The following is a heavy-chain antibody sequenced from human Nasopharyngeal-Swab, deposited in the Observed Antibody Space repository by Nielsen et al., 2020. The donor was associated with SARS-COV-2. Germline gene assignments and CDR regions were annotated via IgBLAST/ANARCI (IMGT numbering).Heavy chain of an antibody. Sequence: GESLKISCAASGFTFSSYDMHWVRQAPGKGLEWVSAIGTAGDTYYPGSVKGRFTISRENAKNSLYLQMNSLRAGDTAVYYCARASVAGTYYYYGMDVWGQGTTVTVSS. V-gene: IGHV3-13*01. D-gene: IGHD6-19*01. J-gene: IGHJ6*02. CDR3: ARASVAGTYYYYGMDV. CDR1: GFTFSSYD. CDR2: IGTAGDT.